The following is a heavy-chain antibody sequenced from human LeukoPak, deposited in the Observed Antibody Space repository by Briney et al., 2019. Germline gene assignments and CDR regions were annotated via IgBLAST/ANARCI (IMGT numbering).Heavy chain of an antibody. CDR1: GFTFSSYW. J-gene: IGHJ4*02. V-gene: IGHV3-74*01. CDR3: AKEYCGGGRCNDDFFDY. CDR2: VNNDGSST. D-gene: IGHD2-15*01. Sequence: AGSLRLSCAASGFTFSSYWLHWGRQPPAAGKVWVAHVNNDGSSTGYADSLKGQFTISRDNAKDTLYLQMNSLRAEDTAVYYCAKEYCGGGRCNDDFFDYWGQGTLVTVSS.